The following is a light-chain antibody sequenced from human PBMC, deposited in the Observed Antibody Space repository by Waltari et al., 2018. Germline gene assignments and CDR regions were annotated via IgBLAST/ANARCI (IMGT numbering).Light chain of an antibody. CDR1: NSNVGSYNL. V-gene: IGLV2-23*01. J-gene: IGLJ2*01. CDR3: CLNVGSGVF. Sequence: QSALTQPASVSGSPGQSITISCTGVNSNVGSYNLVSWYQKYPGKAPKLIIYEANRRPSGVSNRCSGSKFGDTASLSVSGLQAEDEADYFCCLNVGSGVFFGGGTKLTGL. CDR2: EAN.